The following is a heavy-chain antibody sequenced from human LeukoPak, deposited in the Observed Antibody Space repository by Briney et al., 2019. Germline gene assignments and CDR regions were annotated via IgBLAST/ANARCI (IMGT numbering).Heavy chain of an antibody. V-gene: IGHV3-21*04. CDR3: ARAPQRNYYYYYMDV. CDR2: ISSSSSYI. J-gene: IGHJ6*03. Sequence: GGSLRLSCAASGFTFSSYSMNWVRQAPGKGLEWVSSISSSSSYIYYADSVKGRFTISRDNAKNSLYLQMNSLRAEDTAAYYCARAPQRNYYYYYMDVWGKGTTVTVSS. CDR1: GFTFSSYS.